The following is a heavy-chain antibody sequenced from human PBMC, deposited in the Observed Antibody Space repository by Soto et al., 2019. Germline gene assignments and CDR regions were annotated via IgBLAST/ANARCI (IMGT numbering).Heavy chain of an antibody. Sequence: GGSLRLSCAASGFPFSSFWMHWVRQAPGKGLEWVANINQDGSEKYHADSVLGRFTISRDNAKNSLYLQMNSLRVEDTAVYYCARDLFDDSKRLFAYWGQGILVTV. D-gene: IGHD3-22*01. CDR2: INQDGSEK. CDR1: GFPFSSFW. J-gene: IGHJ4*02. V-gene: IGHV3-7*01. CDR3: ARDLFDDSKRLFAY.